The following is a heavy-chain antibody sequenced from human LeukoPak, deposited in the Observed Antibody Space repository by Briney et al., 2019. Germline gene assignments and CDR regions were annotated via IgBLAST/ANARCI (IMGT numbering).Heavy chain of an antibody. CDR3: ARARLSGSSIRNWFDT. CDR1: GYTFINYG. CDR2: ISASNGYT. Sequence: GASVKVSCKASGYTFINYGISWVRQAPGQGLEWMGWISASNGYTKYAQKFHGRVTMTTDTSTNIAYMELRSLRSDDTAVYYCARARLSGSSIRNWFDTWGQGTLATVSS. D-gene: IGHD3-10*01. J-gene: IGHJ5*02. V-gene: IGHV1-18*01.